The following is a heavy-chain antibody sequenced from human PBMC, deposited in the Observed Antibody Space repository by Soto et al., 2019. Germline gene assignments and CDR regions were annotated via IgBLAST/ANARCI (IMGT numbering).Heavy chain of an antibody. V-gene: IGHV3-23*01. CDR2: ITISGGNT. Sequence: EVQLLESGGGLVQPGGSLRLSCAASRFIFSSFPMSWVRQAPGKGLEWVSAITISGGNTYYADSVKGRFTISRDNSESILYLKRISLRAEDTAVYYCARRASGSYQHASGGRGTLVTVS. D-gene: IGHD1-26*01. J-gene: IGHJ4*02. CDR1: RFIFSSFP. CDR3: ARRASGSYQHAS.